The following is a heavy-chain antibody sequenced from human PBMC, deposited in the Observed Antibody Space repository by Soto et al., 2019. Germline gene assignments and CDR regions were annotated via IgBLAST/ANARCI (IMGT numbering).Heavy chain of an antibody. CDR2: ISYDGSNK. CDR1: GFTFSSYA. J-gene: IGHJ6*02. V-gene: IGHV3-30-3*01. Sequence: QVQLVESGGGVVQPGRSLRLSCAASGFTFSSYAMHWVRQAPGKGLEWVAVISYDGSNKYYADSVEGRFTTSRDNSKNTRNLQMNSLRAEDTAVYYCARELEYSSSWDYYYYGMDVWGQGTTVTVSS. CDR3: ARELEYSSSWDYYYYGMDV. D-gene: IGHD6-13*01.